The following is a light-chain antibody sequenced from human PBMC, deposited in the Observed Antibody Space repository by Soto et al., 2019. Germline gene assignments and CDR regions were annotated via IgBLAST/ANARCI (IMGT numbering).Light chain of an antibody. CDR2: EAS. J-gene: IGKJ4*01. V-gene: IGKV1-33*01. CDR1: QDITND. CDR3: QQYDNVPLT. Sequence: DIQMTQSPSSLSASVGDRVTITCQASQDITNDLNWYQQKPGKAPKVLIYEASNLKTGVPSRFRGSGSGTDFTFTISSLQPEDIATYFCQQYDNVPLTFGGGTKFEIK.